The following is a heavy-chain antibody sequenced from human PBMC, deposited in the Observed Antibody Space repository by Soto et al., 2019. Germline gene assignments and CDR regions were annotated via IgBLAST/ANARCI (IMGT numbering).Heavy chain of an antibody. CDR2: IIPDFALT. CDR1: GDTFASYG. J-gene: IGHJ4*02. Sequence: QVQLVQSGAEVKRPGSSVKVSCSASGDTFASYGISWVRQAPGQGLVWLGGIIPDFALTKFAQKFQDRITFTSYSSSRTTDMVVSSLSTGHPACYYCARAKFKFESDGSTCTTHFDCWGRGTPATVSS. V-gene: IGHV1-69*17. D-gene: IGHD1-1*01. CDR3: ARAKFKFESDGSTCTTHFDC.